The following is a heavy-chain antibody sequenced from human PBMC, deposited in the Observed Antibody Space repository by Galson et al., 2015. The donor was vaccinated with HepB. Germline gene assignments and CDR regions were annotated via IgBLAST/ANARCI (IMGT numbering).Heavy chain of an antibody. CDR2: IIPIFGTA. D-gene: IGHD3-10*01. V-gene: IGHV1-69*13. J-gene: IGHJ4*02. CDR3: ARALRGVIIRQPSSYFDY. Sequence: SVKVSCKASGGTFSSYAISWVRQAPGQGLEWMGGIIPIFGTANYAQKFQGRVTITADESTSTAYMELSSLRSEDTAVYYCARALRGVIIRQPSSYFDYWGQGTLVTVSS. CDR1: GGTFSSYA.